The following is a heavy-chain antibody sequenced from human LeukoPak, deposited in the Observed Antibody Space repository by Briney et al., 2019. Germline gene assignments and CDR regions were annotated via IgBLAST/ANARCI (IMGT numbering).Heavy chain of an antibody. Sequence: ASVKVSCKASGYTFTSYDINWVRQATGQGLEWMGWMNPNSGNTGYAQKFQGRVTITRNTSISTAYMELSSLRSEDTAVYYCARLLSSSWSCYYYGMDVWGQGTTVTVSS. D-gene: IGHD6-13*01. CDR3: ARLLSSSWSCYYYGMDV. J-gene: IGHJ6*02. V-gene: IGHV1-8*03. CDR1: GYTFTSYD. CDR2: MNPNSGNT.